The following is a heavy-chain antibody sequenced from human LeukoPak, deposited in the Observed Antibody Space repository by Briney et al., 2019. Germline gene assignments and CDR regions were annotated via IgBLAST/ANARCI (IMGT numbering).Heavy chain of an antibody. CDR1: GFTFSSYW. V-gene: IGHV3-7*01. CDR2: IKQDESEK. Sequence: QPGGPLRLSCAASGFTFSSYWMSWVRQTPGKGLEWVANIKQDESEKYYVDSVKGRFTISRDNAKTSLYLQINSLRADDTALYFCARGIVVVVGASDHFDYWGQGTLITVSS. CDR3: ARGIVVVVGASDHFDY. D-gene: IGHD2-15*01. J-gene: IGHJ4*02.